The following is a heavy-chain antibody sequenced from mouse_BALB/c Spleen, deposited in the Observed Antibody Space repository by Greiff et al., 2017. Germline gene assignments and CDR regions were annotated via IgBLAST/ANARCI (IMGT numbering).Heavy chain of an antibody. CDR3: TRHYDYDWFAY. CDR2: IDPETGGT. J-gene: IGHJ3*01. V-gene: IGHV1-15*01. CDR1: GYTFTDYE. Sequence: VQLQQSGAELVRPGASVTLSCKASGYTFTDYEMHWVKQTPVHGLEWIGAIDPETGGTAYNQKFKGKATLTADKSSSTAYMELRSLTSEDSAVYYCTRHYDYDWFAYWGQGTLVTVSA. D-gene: IGHD2-4*01.